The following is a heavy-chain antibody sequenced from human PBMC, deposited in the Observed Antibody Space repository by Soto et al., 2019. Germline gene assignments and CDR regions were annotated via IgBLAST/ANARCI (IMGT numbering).Heavy chain of an antibody. Sequence: ASVKVSCKASGYTFTSYYMHWVRQAPGQGLERMGIINPSGGSTSYAQKFQGRVTMTRDTSTSTVYMELSSLRSEDTAVYYCARDQNYYDSSGYGWFDPWGQGTLVTVSS. J-gene: IGHJ5*02. CDR1: GYTFTSYY. CDR3: ARDQNYYDSSGYGWFDP. D-gene: IGHD3-22*01. CDR2: INPSGGST. V-gene: IGHV1-46*01.